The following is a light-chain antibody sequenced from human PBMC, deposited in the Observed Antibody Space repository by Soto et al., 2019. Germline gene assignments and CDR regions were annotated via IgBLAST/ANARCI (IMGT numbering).Light chain of an antibody. V-gene: IGLV1-40*01. CDR2: GDT. J-gene: IGLJ2*01. CDR3: QSFDSSLIASL. CDR1: RSNIGAGYD. Sequence: QSVLTQPPSVSGAPGQRVTISCTGTRSNIGAGYDVHWYQQFPGTDPKLLIYGDTNRPSGVPVRFSGSKSGTSASLAITGLKAEDEAEYYCQSFDSSLIASLFGGGTKLTVL.